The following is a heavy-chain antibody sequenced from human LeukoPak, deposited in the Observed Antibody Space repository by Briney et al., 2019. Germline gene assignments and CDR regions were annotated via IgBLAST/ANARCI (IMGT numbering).Heavy chain of an antibody. D-gene: IGHD4-17*01. V-gene: IGHV3-20*04. CDR2: INWNEGST. Sequence: GGSLRLSCAASGFTFDDYGLSWVRQAPGEGREWVCGINWNEGSTGYAVSVKGRLTIYRDNAKNSLYLQMNSLRAEDTALYYCAKEIWPTVTTPGWTYFDYWGQGTLVTVSS. CDR3: AKEIWPTVTTPGWTYFDY. J-gene: IGHJ4*02. CDR1: GFTFDDYG.